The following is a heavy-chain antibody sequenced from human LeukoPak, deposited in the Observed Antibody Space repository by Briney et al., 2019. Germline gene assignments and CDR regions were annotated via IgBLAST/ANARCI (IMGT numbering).Heavy chain of an antibody. Sequence: GGSLRLSCAASGFTFSSYAMHWVRQAPGKGLEYVSAISSNGGSTYYANSVKGRFTISRDNSKNTLYLQMGSLRAEDMAVYYCARVSGYCGGDCSSCFDYWGQGTLVTVSS. V-gene: IGHV3-64*01. CDR1: GFTFSSYA. J-gene: IGHJ4*02. CDR3: ARVSGYCGGDCSSCFDY. D-gene: IGHD2-21*02. CDR2: ISSNGGST.